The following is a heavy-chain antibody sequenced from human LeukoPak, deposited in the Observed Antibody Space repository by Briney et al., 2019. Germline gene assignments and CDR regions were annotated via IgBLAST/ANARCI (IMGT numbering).Heavy chain of an antibody. CDR1: GFTVGSNY. CDR3: SDLDV. V-gene: IGHV3-66*02. J-gene: IGHJ6*04. Sequence: GGSLRLSCAASGFTVGSNYMSWVRQAPGKGLEWVSVIYSGGSTYYAYSVKGRFTISRDNSKNTLYLQVNSLRAEDTAVYYCSDLDVWGKGTTVTVSS. CDR2: IYSGGST.